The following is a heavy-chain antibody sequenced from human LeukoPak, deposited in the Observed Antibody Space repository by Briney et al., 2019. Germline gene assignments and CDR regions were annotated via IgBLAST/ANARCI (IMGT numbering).Heavy chain of an antibody. J-gene: IGHJ4*02. CDR2: IGYDGSIK. CDR3: AKVLRGYSYGQGPFDY. D-gene: IGHD5-18*01. V-gene: IGHV3-33*06. CDR1: GFTFSSYG. Sequence: GRSLRLSCAASGFTFSSYGMHWVRQAPGNGLEWVAVIGYDGSIKYYADSVKVRFTISRDNSKNTLYLQMNSLRAEDTAVYYCAKVLRGYSYGQGPFDYWGQGTLVTVS.